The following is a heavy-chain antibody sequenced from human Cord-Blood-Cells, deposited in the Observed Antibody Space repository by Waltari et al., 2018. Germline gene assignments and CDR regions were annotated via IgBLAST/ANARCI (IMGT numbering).Heavy chain of an antibody. V-gene: IGHV1-8*03. CDR1: GYTFTSYD. D-gene: IGHD7-27*01. J-gene: IGHJ5*02. CDR3: ARGSHWGPYNWFDP. Sequence: QVQLVQSGAEVKKPGASVKVSCKASGYTFTSYDINWVRQATGQGLEWMGWMYPNSGNTGYAQKFQGRVAITRNTAMITADMGLSSLRSEETAVDYCARGSHWGPYNWFDPWGQGTLVTVSS. CDR2: MYPNSGNT.